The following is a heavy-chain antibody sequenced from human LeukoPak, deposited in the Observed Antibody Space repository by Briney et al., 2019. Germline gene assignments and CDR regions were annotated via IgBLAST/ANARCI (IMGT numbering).Heavy chain of an antibody. V-gene: IGHV4-4*07. CDR3: ARDLSSSGWYGYDY. D-gene: IGHD6-19*01. Sequence: SETLSLTCTVSGGSTSSYYWSWIRQPAGKGLEWIGRIYTSGSTNYNPSLKSRVTMSVDTSKNQFSLKLSSVTAADTAVYYCARDLSSSGWYGYDYWGQGTLVTVSS. J-gene: IGHJ4*02. CDR2: IYTSGST. CDR1: GGSTSSYY.